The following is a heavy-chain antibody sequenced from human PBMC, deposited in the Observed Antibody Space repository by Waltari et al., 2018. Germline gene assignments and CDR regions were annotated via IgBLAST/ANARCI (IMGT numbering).Heavy chain of an antibody. Sequence: EVQLLESGRGLVQPGGSLRLSCVACGLTFRNYVMNWVRQAPGKGLEWVSAISAGGDVTYYADSVKGRFTISTDNSKNTLYLQMNSLRAEDTAVYYCAKGPYCSGGNCYQPYFDYWGQGTLVTVSS. CDR3: AKGPYCSGGNCYQPYFDY. D-gene: IGHD2-15*01. CDR1: GLTFRNYV. CDR2: ISAGGDVT. J-gene: IGHJ4*02. V-gene: IGHV3-23*01.